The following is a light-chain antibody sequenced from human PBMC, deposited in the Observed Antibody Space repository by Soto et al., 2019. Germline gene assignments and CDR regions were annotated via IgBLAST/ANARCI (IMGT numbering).Light chain of an antibody. CDR3: QQYSSSPGM. CDR2: CAS. J-gene: IGKJ1*01. Sequence: IGLTKWDGNVTLSQADRATLACRASRSVSSSDLAWYQQKPGQASRLLIYCASSRATGVPDRFSGSGSGTDFTLTISRLEPEDFALYYCQQYSSSPGMFGQGTKVDIK. V-gene: IGKV3-20*01. CDR1: RSVSSSD.